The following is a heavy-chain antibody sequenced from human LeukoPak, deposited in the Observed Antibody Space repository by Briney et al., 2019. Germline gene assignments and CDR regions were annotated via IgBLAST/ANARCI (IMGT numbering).Heavy chain of an antibody. CDR2: IYTSGST. D-gene: IGHD1-26*01. V-gene: IGHV4-4*07. CDR3: ARDRPLGGSYRLDH. Sequence: SETLSLTCTVSGGSISSYYWSWIRQPAGKGLEWIGRIYTSGSTNYNPSLKSLVTMSVDTSKNQFSLKLSSVTAADTAVYYCARDRPLGGSYRLDHWGQGTLVTVSS. CDR1: GGSISSYY. J-gene: IGHJ4*02.